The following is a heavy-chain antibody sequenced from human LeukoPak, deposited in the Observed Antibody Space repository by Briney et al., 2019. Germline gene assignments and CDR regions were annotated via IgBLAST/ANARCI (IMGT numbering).Heavy chain of an antibody. CDR2: ISSSGSTI. Sequence: GGSLRLSCGASGFTFSSYGMTWVRQAPGKGLEWVSYISSSGSTIYYADSVKGRFTISRDNAKNSLYLQMNSLRAEDTAVYYCARESVVVAATLFDYWGQGTLVTVSS. CDR3: ARESVVVAATLFDY. V-gene: IGHV3-48*04. CDR1: GFTFSSYG. D-gene: IGHD2-15*01. J-gene: IGHJ4*02.